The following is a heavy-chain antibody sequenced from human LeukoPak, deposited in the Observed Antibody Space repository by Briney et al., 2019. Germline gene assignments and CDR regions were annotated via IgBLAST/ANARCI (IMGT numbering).Heavy chain of an antibody. Sequence: GGSLRLSCAASGFTFSSYWMHWVRQAPGKGLVWVSRINSDGSSTSYADSVKGRFTISRDNAKNTLNLQMNSLRAEDTAVYYCAMGPYYYDSSGYYYWGQGTLVTVSS. D-gene: IGHD3-22*01. CDR2: INSDGSST. CDR3: AMGPYYYDSSGYYY. V-gene: IGHV3-74*01. CDR1: GFTFSSYW. J-gene: IGHJ4*02.